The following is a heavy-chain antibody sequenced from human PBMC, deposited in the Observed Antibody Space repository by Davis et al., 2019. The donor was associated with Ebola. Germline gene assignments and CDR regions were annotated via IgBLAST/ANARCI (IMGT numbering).Heavy chain of an antibody. CDR1: GYNFISHD. Sequence: ASVKVSCKASGYNFISHDINWVRQATGQGLEWMGWMNPNSGNTGYAQKFQGRVTMTRNTSISTAYMELSSLRSEDTAVYYCARAPTWSQINYYCFDYWGQGTLVTVSS. D-gene: IGHD3-10*01. CDR3: ARAPTWSQINYYCFDY. V-gene: IGHV1-8*01. CDR2: MNPNSGNT. J-gene: IGHJ4*02.